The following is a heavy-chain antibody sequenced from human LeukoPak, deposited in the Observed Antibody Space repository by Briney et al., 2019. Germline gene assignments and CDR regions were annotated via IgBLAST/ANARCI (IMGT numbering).Heavy chain of an antibody. CDR2: INPNSGGT. V-gene: IGHV1-2*02. Sequence: ASVKVSCKASGYTFTGYYMHWVRQAPGQGLEWMGWINPNSGGTNYAQKLQGRVTMTEDTSTDTAYMELSSLRSEDTAVYYCATNSRWLQYFDYWGQGTLVTVSS. CDR1: GYTFTGYY. J-gene: IGHJ4*02. D-gene: IGHD5-24*01. CDR3: ATNSRWLQYFDY.